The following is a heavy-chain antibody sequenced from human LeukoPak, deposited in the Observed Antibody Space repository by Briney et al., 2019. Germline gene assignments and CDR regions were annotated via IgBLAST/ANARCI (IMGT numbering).Heavy chain of an antibody. CDR3: ARVGVIAVAGYYYYGMDV. CDR2: ISSSGSTI. Sequence: GGSLRLSCAASGFTFSDYHMSWIRQAPGKGLEWVSYISSSGSTIYYADSVKGRFTISRDNAKNSLYLQMNSLRAEDTAVYYCARVGVIAVAGYYYYGMDVWGQGTTVTVSS. CDR1: GFTFSDYH. V-gene: IGHV3-11*01. J-gene: IGHJ6*02. D-gene: IGHD6-19*01.